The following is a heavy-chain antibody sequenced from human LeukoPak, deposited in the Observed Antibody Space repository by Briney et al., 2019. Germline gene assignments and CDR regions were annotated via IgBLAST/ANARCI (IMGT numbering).Heavy chain of an antibody. CDR2: IYSGGST. D-gene: IGHD3-22*01. Sequence: GGSLRLSCAASGFTFDDYAMHWVRQAPGKGLEWVSVIYSGGSTYYADSVKGRFTISRDNSKNTLYLQMNSLRAEDTAVYYCASTYYYDSSGYYSHFDYWGQGTLVTVSS. J-gene: IGHJ4*02. V-gene: IGHV3-66*01. CDR1: GFTFDDYA. CDR3: ASTYYYDSSGYYSHFDY.